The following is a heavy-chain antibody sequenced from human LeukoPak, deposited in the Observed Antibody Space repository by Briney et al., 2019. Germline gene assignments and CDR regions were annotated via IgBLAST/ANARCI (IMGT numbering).Heavy chain of an antibody. CDR2: IYTSGST. CDR3: ARDPGSGYYYGAFDN. D-gene: IGHD3-22*01. CDR1: GGSISSYY. Sequence: SETLSLTCTVSGGSISSYYWSWIRQPAGKGLEWIGRIYTSGSTNYNPSLKSRVTISLDKSKNQFSLKLSSVTAADTAVYYCARDPGSGYYYGAFDNWGHGAPLSVSS. V-gene: IGHV4-4*07. J-gene: IGHJ4*03.